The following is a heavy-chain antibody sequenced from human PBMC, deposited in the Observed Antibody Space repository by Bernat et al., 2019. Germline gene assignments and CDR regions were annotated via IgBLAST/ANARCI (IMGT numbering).Heavy chain of an antibody. CDR1: GFSLSTSGMC. J-gene: IGHJ4*02. CDR3: ERILCTVGVVEY. V-gene: IGHV2-70*15. D-gene: IGHD4-23*01. Sequence: QVTLRESGPALVKPTQTLTLTCTFSGFSLSTSGMCVSWIRQPPGKALEWLARIDWDDDKYYSTSLKTRLTSSKDTSKNQLVRNVTNMNPVDTATYYSERILCTVGVVEYWVQRTLVAVTS. CDR2: IDWDDDK.